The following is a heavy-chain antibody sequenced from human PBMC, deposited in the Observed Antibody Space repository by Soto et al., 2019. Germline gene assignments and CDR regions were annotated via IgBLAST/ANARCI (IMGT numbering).Heavy chain of an antibody. J-gene: IGHJ4*02. CDR2: ISAYKGNT. Sequence: GASVKVSCKASGYTFTSYGISWVRQAPGQGLEWMGWISAYKGNTNYAQKLQGRVTMTTDTSTSTAYMELRSLRSDDTAVYYCASSKVSSYYDSSGYSYDYWGQGTLVTVSP. CDR1: GYTFTSYG. V-gene: IGHV1-18*04. CDR3: ASSKVSSYYDSSGYSYDY. D-gene: IGHD3-22*01.